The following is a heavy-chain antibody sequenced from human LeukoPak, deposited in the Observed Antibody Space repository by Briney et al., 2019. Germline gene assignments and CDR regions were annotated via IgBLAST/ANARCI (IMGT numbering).Heavy chain of an antibody. Sequence: GGSLRLSCAASGFTFDDYAMHWVRQAPGKGLEWVSGISWNSGSIGYADSVKGRFTISRDNAKNSLYLQMNSLRAEDTAVYYCAKDSAKKYDDYWGQGTLVTVSS. V-gene: IGHV3-9*01. CDR1: GFTFDDYA. D-gene: IGHD2/OR15-2a*01. J-gene: IGHJ4*02. CDR2: ISWNSGSI. CDR3: AKDSAKKYDDY.